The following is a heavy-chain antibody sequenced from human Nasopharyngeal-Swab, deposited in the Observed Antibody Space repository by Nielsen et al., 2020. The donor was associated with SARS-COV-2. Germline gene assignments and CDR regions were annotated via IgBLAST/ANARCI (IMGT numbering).Heavy chain of an antibody. CDR1: GFTFSSYS. CDR3: AREAGDAFDI. V-gene: IGHV3-21*01. CDR2: ISSSSSYI. Sequence: GESLKISCAASGFTFSSYSMNWVRQAPGKGLEWVSSISSSSSYIYYADSMKGRFTISRDNAKNSLYLQMNSLRAEDTAVYYCAREAGDAFDIWGQGTMVTVSS. J-gene: IGHJ3*02.